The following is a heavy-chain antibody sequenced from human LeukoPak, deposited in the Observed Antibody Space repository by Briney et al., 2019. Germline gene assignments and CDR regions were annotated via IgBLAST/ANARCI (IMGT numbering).Heavy chain of an antibody. J-gene: IGHJ5*02. V-gene: IGHV6-1*01. D-gene: IGHD3-3*01. CDR1: GDSVSSNSAA. CDR2: TYYRSKWFN. CDR3: TRFNSNTKWFDP. Sequence: SQTLSLTCAISGDSVSSNSAAWNWIRRSPSRGLEWLGRTYYRSKWFNDYAVSVQSRITINPDTSKNQFSLQLNSVTAEDTAVYYCTRFNSNTKWFDPWGQGTPVTVSS.